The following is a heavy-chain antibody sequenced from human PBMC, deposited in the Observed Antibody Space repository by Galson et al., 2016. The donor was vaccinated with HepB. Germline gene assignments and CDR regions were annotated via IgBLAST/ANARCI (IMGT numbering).Heavy chain of an antibody. CDR2: IDPTDSHT. J-gene: IGHJ6*02. Sequence: QSGADVTEPGESLKISCKGSGSTFSHFWIGWVRQVPGKGLEWMGRIDPTDSHTNYSPSFQGHVTISVDKTISTAYLQWGSLKASDTAMSYCVAPSSYSYFYYACMDVWGQGTTVSVCS. V-gene: IGHV5-10-1*01. CDR3: VAPSSYSYFYYACMDV. D-gene: IGHD4-11*01. CDR1: GSTFSHFW.